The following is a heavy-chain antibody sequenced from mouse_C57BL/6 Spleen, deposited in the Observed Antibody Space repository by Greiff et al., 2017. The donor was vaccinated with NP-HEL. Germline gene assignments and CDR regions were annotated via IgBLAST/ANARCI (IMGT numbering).Heavy chain of an antibody. CDR1: GFTFSSYA. V-gene: IGHV5-4*01. Sequence: EVKLMESGGGLVKPGGSLKLSCAASGFTFSSYAMSWVRQTPEKRLEWVATISDGGSYTYYPDNVKGRFTLSRDNAKNNLYLQMSHLKSEDTAMYYCARDRDYYGSSTGGFAYWGQGTLVTVSA. CDR3: ARDRDYYGSSTGGFAY. CDR2: ISDGGSYT. J-gene: IGHJ3*01. D-gene: IGHD1-1*01.